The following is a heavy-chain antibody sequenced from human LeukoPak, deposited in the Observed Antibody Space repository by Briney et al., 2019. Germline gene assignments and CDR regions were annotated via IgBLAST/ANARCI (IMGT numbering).Heavy chain of an antibody. Sequence: GRSLRLSCAAPGLTFSSYGMQWVRQAPGKGLEWVAVVSYDGSNAYYADFVKGQFTISRDNSKNTLYLQMNSLRAEDTAVYYCAKGRGGTYEFDYWGQGTLVTVSS. CDR3: AKGRGGTYEFDY. J-gene: IGHJ4*02. V-gene: IGHV3-30*18. CDR2: VSYDGSNA. CDR1: GLTFSSYG. D-gene: IGHD1-26*01.